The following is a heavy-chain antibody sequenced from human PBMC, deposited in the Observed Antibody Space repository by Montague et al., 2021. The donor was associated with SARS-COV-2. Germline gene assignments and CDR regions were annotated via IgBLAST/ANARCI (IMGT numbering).Heavy chain of an antibody. CDR2: VNQSGTT. D-gene: IGHD3-10*01. V-gene: IGHV4-34*01. J-gene: IGHJ4*02. CDR3: ARGARQGYGFRLGSFDA. Sequence: SETLSLTCAISGGSFSNYYWSWIRQPPGKGLEWIGEVNQSGTTIYNPSVKSGVTISEDTSKNQFYLGLNPVTAADTAVYYCARGARQGYGFRLGSFDAWGQGTLVTVSS. CDR1: GGSFSNYY.